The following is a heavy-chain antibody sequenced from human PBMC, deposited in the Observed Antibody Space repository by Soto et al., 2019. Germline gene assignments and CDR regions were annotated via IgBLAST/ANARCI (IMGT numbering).Heavy chain of an antibody. D-gene: IGHD2-21*01. V-gene: IGHV3-23*01. J-gene: IGHJ5*01. CDR3: ARSGGLCGDGCCEPQWFDS. CDR1: GFTFSSYA. CDR2: ISAGGNT. Sequence: EVQLLESGGGLVQPGTSLRLSCAASGFTFSSYAMDWVRQTPGKGLHWVSTISAGGNTFYADYVKGQFTISRDNSKSTLYLQMNRLRVDDTAVYCCARSGGLCGDGCCEPQWFDSWGQGTLVTVSS.